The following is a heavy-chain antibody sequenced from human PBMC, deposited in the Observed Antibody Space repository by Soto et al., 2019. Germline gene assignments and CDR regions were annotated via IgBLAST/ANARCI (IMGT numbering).Heavy chain of an antibody. CDR3: ARGQLEPPHSDYYYGMDV. Sequence: QVQLQESGPGLVKPSQTLSLTCTVSGGSISSGGYYWSWIRQHPGKGLEWIGYIYYSGSTYYNPSLKSRVTISVDTSKNQFSLKLSSVTAADTAVYYCARGQLEPPHSDYYYGMDVWGQGTTVTVSS. V-gene: IGHV4-31*03. CDR1: GGSISSGGYY. D-gene: IGHD1-1*01. J-gene: IGHJ6*02. CDR2: IYYSGST.